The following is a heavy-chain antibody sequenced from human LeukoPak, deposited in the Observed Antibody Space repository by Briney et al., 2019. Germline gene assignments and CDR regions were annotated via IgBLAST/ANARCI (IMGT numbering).Heavy chain of an antibody. CDR1: TGSLSGYY. Sequence: SSETLSLTCDVNTGSLSGYYWSWIRQPPGRGLEWIGEVNHSGGTNYNPSLKSRVGISLDTANHQLFLELSSVTAADTAVYFRARGFVGATHYDTYGSSHFDYWGQGSVVTVSS. V-gene: IGHV4-34*01. CDR3: ARGFVGATHYDTYGSSHFDY. J-gene: IGHJ4*02. D-gene: IGHD3-22*01. CDR2: VNHSGGT.